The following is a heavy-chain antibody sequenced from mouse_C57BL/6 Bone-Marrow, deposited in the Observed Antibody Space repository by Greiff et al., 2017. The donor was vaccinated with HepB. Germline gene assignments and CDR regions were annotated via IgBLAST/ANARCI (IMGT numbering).Heavy chain of an antibody. J-gene: IGHJ3*01. Sequence: EVKLQQSGAELVKPGASVKLSCTASGFNIKDYYMHWVKQRTEQGLEWIGRIDPEDGETKYAPKFQGKATITADTSSNTACLQLSSLTSEDTAVYYCARGCNYWFAYWGQGTLVTVSA. CDR3: ARGCNYWFAY. CDR2: IDPEDGET. D-gene: IGHD2-1*01. V-gene: IGHV14-2*01. CDR1: GFNIKDYY.